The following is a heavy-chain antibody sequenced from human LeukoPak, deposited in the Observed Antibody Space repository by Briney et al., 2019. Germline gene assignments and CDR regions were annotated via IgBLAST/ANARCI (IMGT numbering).Heavy chain of an antibody. Sequence: SETLSLTCTVSGFSISSGYYWAWIRQPPGKGLEWIGSIYHSGSTYYNPSLKSRVTISVDTSKNQFSLKLSSVTAADTAVYYCARARRKMVDYWGQGNLVTVSS. CDR1: GFSISSGYY. D-gene: IGHD5-24*01. V-gene: IGHV4-38-2*02. CDR2: IYHSGST. J-gene: IGHJ4*02. CDR3: ARARRKMVDY.